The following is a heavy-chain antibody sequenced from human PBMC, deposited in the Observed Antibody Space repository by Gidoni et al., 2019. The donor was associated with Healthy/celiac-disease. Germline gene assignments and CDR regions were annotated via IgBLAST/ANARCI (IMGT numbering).Heavy chain of an antibody. CDR3: AKTYYYGSGSKSSAFDI. D-gene: IGHD3-10*01. V-gene: IGHV3-9*01. Sequence: EVQLVESGGGLVQPGRSLILSCAASGCTFDDDALPWVRQAPGKGLEWVSGISWNSGSICYADSVKGLFTISRDNAKNSLYLQMNSLRAEDTALYYCAKTYYYGSGSKSSAFDIWGQGTMVTVSS. J-gene: IGHJ3*02. CDR2: ISWNSGSI. CDR1: GCTFDDDA.